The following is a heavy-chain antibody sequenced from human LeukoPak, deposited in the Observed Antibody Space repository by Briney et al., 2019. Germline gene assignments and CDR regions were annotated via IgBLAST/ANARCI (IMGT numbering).Heavy chain of an antibody. CDR1: GYTFTSYG. CDR2: INPSGGST. J-gene: IGHJ5*02. Sequence: ASVKVSCKASGYTFTSYGISWVRQAPGQGLEWMGIINPSGGSTSYAQKFQGRVTMTRDTSTSTVYMELSSLRSEDTAVYYCARAASGYCSSTSCYRRGNWFDPWGQGTLVTVSS. CDR3: ARAASGYCSSTSCYRRGNWFDP. V-gene: IGHV1-46*01. D-gene: IGHD2-2*02.